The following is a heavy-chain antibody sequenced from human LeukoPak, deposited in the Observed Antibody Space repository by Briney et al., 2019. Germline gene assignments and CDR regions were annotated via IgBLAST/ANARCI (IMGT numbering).Heavy chain of an antibody. Sequence: ASVKVSCKASGYTFTSYDINWVRQATGQGLEWMGWMNPNSGNTGYAQKFQGRVTITRNTSISTAYMELSSLRSEDTAVYYCARGAKDYYDSSGYYPPGYWGQGTLVTVS. J-gene: IGHJ4*02. CDR3: ARGAKDYYDSSGYYPPGY. D-gene: IGHD3-22*01. V-gene: IGHV1-8*03. CDR2: MNPNSGNT. CDR1: GYTFTSYD.